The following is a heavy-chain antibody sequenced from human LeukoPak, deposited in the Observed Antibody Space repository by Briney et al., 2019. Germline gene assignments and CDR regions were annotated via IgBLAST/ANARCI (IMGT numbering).Heavy chain of an antibody. V-gene: IGHV3-48*01. CDR1: GFTFSSYS. Sequence: GGSLRLSCAASGFTFSSYSMTWVRQAPGKGLEWVSYISSSSSTIYYADSVKGRFTISRDNAKNSLYLQMNSLRAEDTAVYYCATAIRVEDIVVVPAVFDYWGQGTLVTVSS. CDR3: ATAIRVEDIVVVPAVFDY. CDR2: ISSSSSTI. J-gene: IGHJ4*02. D-gene: IGHD2-2*01.